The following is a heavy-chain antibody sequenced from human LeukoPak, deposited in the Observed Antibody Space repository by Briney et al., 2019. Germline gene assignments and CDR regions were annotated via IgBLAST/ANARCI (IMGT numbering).Heavy chain of an antibody. CDR3: ARAALIAARRSRNWFDP. CDR2: IYYSGST. CDR1: GGSISSRSYY. Sequence: PETLSLTCTLSGGSISSRSYYWAWIRQPPGKGLEWLGRIYYSGSTYNTPSLKCRVTRSVDTSKNQFSLKLSSVTAADTAVYYCARAALIAARRSRNWFDPWGQGTLVTVSS. V-gene: IGHV4-39*07. J-gene: IGHJ5*02. D-gene: IGHD6-6*01.